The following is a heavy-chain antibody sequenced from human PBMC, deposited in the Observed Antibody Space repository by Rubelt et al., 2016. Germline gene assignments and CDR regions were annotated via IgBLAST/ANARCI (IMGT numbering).Heavy chain of an antibody. J-gene: IGHJ4*02. Sequence: QVRLVQSGTEVKKPGASVRVSCKASGYNFTNYRFSWMRQAPGQGLEWLGWTTAHNGKTIYAQNLKGREQMTTETSASTAYRGLRGLGSDDPAVYYCATALDSYLQFDFWGQGTLVTVSS. CDR2: TTAHNGKT. CDR1: GYNFTNYR. D-gene: IGHD3-16*02. V-gene: IGHV1-18*01. CDR3: ATALDSYLQFDF.